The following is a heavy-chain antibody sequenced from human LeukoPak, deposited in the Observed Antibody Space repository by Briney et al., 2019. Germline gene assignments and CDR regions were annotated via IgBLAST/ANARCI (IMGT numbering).Heavy chain of an antibody. V-gene: IGHV4-59*01. Sequence: TSETLSLTCTVSGGSISRYYWSWIRQPPGKGLEWIGYIYYSGSTSYNPSLESRVTISIDTSKNQLSLRLRSVTAADTAVYYCAGGMFTSPVFWGQGILVTVSS. CDR3: AGGMFTSPVF. J-gene: IGHJ4*02. CDR1: GGSISRYY. CDR2: IYYSGST. D-gene: IGHD3-10*02.